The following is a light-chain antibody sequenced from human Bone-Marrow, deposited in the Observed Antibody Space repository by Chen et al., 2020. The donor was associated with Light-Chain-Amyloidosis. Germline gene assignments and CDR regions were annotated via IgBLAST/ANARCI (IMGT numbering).Light chain of an antibody. CDR1: QSVSSRS. CDR2: GAS. V-gene: IGKV3-20*01. CDR3: QQYGTSPLT. J-gene: IGKJ4*01. Sequence: ELVLTQSPGTLSLSPGERGALSCRASQSVSSRSLAWYQQKPGQAPRLLIYGASSRATGIPDRFSGSGSGTDFTLTINRLEPEDFAMYYCQQYGTSPLTFGGGTKVEIK.